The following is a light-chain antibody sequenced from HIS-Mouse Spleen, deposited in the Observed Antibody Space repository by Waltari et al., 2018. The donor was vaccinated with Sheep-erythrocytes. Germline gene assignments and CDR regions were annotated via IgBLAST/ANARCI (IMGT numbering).Light chain of an antibody. V-gene: IGLV2-23*01. CDR3: CSYAGSSTPWV. CDR1: SSDAGSYNL. CDR2: EGS. J-gene: IGLJ3*02. Sequence: QSALTQPASVSGSPGQSITLSCTGTSSDAGSYNLVSWYQQHPGKAPKLMIYEGSKRPSGVSNRFSGSKSGNTASLTISGLQAEDEADYYCCSYAGSSTPWVFGGGTKLTVL.